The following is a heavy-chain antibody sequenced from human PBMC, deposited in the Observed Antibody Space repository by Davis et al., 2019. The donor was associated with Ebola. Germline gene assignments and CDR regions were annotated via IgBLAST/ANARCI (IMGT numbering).Heavy chain of an antibody. Sequence: MPSETLSLTCAVYGGSFSGYYWSWIRQPPGKGLEWIGEINHSGSTNYNPSLKSRVTISVDTSKNQFSLKLSSVTAADTAVYYCARGGSRYCTGGVCYRIVWPRRWFDPWGQGTLVTVSS. CDR1: GGSFSGYY. D-gene: IGHD2-8*02. CDR2: INHSGST. V-gene: IGHV4-34*01. CDR3: ARGGSRYCTGGVCYRIVWPRRWFDP. J-gene: IGHJ5*02.